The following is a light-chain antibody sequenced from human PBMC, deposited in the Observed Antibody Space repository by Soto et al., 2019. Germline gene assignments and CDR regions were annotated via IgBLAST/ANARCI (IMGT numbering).Light chain of an antibody. CDR2: AAS. CDR3: QKYTHAQT. J-gene: IGKJ4*01. Sequence: DIQMTQSPSSLSASVGDRVTITCRASQGISNYLAWYQQKPGKVPELLIYAASTLPSGVPSRFSGSGSGTDFALTISRLQPEDVGSYYCQKYTHAQTFGRGTKVEIK. CDR1: QGISNY. V-gene: IGKV1-27*01.